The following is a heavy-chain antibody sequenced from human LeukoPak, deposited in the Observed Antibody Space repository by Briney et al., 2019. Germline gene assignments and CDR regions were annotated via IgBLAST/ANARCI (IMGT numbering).Heavy chain of an antibody. CDR3: ARSSYSRDYYYYYMDV. CDR2: INHSGST. V-gene: IGHV4-34*01. Sequence: SETLSLTCAVYGVSFSGYYWSWIRQPPGKGLEWIGEINHSGSTNYNPSLKSRVTISVDTSKNQFSLKLSSVTAADTAVYYCARSSYSRDYYYYYMDVWGKGTTVTVSS. D-gene: IGHD4-11*01. J-gene: IGHJ6*03. CDR1: GVSFSGYY.